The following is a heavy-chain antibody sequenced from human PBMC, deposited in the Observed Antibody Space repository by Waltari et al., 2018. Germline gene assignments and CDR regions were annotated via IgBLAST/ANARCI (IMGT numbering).Heavy chain of an antibody. Sequence: QVQLVQSGAEVKKPGSSVKVSCKASGGTFSSYDISWVGQAPGQGLEWMGGVSPIFGTANYAQKFQGRVTITADESTSTAYMELSSLRSEDTAVYYCARAEYYYDSSGYYYKLRAPNWYFDLWGRGTLVTVSS. J-gene: IGHJ2*01. CDR2: VSPIFGTA. D-gene: IGHD3-22*01. CDR1: GGTFSSYD. V-gene: IGHV1-69*01. CDR3: ARAEYYYDSSGYYYKLRAPNWYFDL.